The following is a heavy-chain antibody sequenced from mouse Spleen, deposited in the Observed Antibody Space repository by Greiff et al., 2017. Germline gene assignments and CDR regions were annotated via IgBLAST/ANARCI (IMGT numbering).Heavy chain of an antibody. V-gene: IGHV5-15*02. CDR2: ISNLAYSI. Sequence: EVMLVESGGGLVQPGGSRKLSCAASGFTFSDYGMAWVRQAPGKGPEWVAFISNLAYSIYYADTVTGRFTISRENAKNTLYLEMSSLRSEDTAMYYCARDRDSYFDYWGQGTTLTVSS. CDR3: ARDRDSYFDY. CDR1: GFTFSDYG. J-gene: IGHJ2*01.